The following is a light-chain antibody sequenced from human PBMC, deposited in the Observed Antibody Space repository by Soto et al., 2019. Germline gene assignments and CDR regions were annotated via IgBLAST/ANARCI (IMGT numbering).Light chain of an antibody. J-gene: IGLJ2*01. V-gene: IGLV2-14*02. CDR3: SSYTSSTTLVV. CDR2: EVS. Sequence: QSALTQPASVSGSPGQSITISCTGTSSDVGTYNLVSWYQQHPGKAPKLMIYEVSNRPSGVSNRFSGSKSGNTASLTISGLQAEDEADYYCSSYTSSTTLVVFGGGTKLTV. CDR1: SSDVGTYNL.